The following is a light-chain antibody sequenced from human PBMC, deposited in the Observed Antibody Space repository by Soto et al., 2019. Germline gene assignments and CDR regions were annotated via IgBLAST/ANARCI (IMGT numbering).Light chain of an antibody. CDR1: QNIGRF. Sequence: DIQMTQSPSSLSASVGDRVTITCRASQNIGRFLNWYQQISGKAPKALIYASSSLLTGVPSRFSGTGSGTDFTLTITSLQPEDFATYYCQQTDTVPRTFGQGTKVEV. J-gene: IGKJ1*01. V-gene: IGKV1-39*01. CDR2: ASS. CDR3: QQTDTVPRT.